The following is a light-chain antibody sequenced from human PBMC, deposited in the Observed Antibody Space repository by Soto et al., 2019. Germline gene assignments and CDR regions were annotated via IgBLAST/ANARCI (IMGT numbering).Light chain of an antibody. CDR3: QQYGSSYT. CDR1: QSVSSSY. Sequence: EIVLTQSPGTLSLSPGERATLSCRASQSVSSSYLAWYQQKPGQAPSLLIYGASSRATGIPDRFSGSWSGTDFTLTISRLEPEDFAVYYCQQYGSSYTFGQGTKLEIK. CDR2: GAS. V-gene: IGKV3-20*01. J-gene: IGKJ2*01.